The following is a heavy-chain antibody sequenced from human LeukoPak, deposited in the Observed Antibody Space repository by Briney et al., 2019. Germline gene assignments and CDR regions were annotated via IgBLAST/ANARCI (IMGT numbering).Heavy chain of an antibody. D-gene: IGHD6-6*01. CDR1: GXTFRNYA. CDR3: ARDLGIAARPVFDH. CDR2: FSGSAKNI. J-gene: IGHJ4*02. V-gene: IGHV3-23*01. Sequence: GSLRLSFAASGXTFRNYAMNWVRQAPGKGLEWVSGFSGSAKNIDYADSVKGRFTISRDESKNTLYLRMDSLRAEDTAVYYCARDLGIAARPVFDHWGQGTQVTVSS.